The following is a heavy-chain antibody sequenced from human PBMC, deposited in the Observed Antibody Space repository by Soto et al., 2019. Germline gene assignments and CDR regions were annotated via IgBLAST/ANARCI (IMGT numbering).Heavy chain of an antibody. V-gene: IGHV3-21*01. CDR2: ISSSSSYI. Sequence: GGSLRLSCAASGFTFSSYSMNWVRQAPGKGLEWVSSISSSSSYIYYADSVKGRFTISRDNAKNSLYLQMNSLRAEDTAVYYCARDNPYVDTAMVFDYWGQGTLVTVSS. J-gene: IGHJ4*02. CDR1: GFTFSSYS. CDR3: ARDNPYVDTAMVFDY. D-gene: IGHD5-18*01.